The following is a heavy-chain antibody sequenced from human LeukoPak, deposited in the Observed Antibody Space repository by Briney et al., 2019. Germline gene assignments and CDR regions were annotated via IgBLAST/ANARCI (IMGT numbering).Heavy chain of an antibody. J-gene: IGHJ4*02. CDR2: IQYSGRT. Sequence: PSETLSLTCTVSGGSISSSGYYWGWIRQPPGKGLEWIAIIQYSGRTYYSPSLKSRVTLSVDTSKNRFSLRLTSVTAADTAVYYCARFLDYGDSDYWGQGTLVTVSS. CDR3: ARFLDYGDSDY. CDR1: GGSISSSGYY. D-gene: IGHD4-17*01. V-gene: IGHV4-39*01.